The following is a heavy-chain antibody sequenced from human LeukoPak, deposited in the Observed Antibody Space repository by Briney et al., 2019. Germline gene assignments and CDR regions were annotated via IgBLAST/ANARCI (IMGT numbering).Heavy chain of an antibody. D-gene: IGHD3-10*01. Sequence: SETLSLTCTVSGASISNSNYYWARIRQPPGKGLEWIGNIFYSGSTYYNPSLKSRVTISIDTSKNQFSLKLSSVSAADTTVYFCARLVGVVFGGSYYFDYWGQGTLVTVSS. J-gene: IGHJ4*02. CDR1: GASISNSNYY. V-gene: IGHV4-39*01. CDR3: ARLVGVVFGGSYYFDY. CDR2: IFYSGST.